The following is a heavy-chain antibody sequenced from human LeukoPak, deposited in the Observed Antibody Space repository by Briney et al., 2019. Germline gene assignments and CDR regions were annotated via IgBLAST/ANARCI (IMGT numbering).Heavy chain of an antibody. CDR3: AGQWELPSYYYYYYMDV. CDR1: GFTFRNHW. D-gene: IGHD1-26*01. V-gene: IGHV3-7*01. Sequence: GGSLRLSCEASGFTFRNHWMSWVRQAPGKGLEWVANIKQDGSEAYYVDSVKGRFTISRDNAKNSLCLQTNSLRAEDTAVYYCAGQWELPSYYYYYYMDVWGKGTTVTISS. CDR2: IKQDGSEA. J-gene: IGHJ6*03.